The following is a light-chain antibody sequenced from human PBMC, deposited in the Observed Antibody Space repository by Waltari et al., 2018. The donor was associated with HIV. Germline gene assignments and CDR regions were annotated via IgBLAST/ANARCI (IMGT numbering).Light chain of an antibody. V-gene: IGKV2-28*01. J-gene: IGKJ1*01. CDR1: QSLLHSNGYKY. CDR2: LGS. CDR3: MQALQTPRT. Sequence: DIVMTQSPLSLPVTPGEPASISCRSSQSLLHSNGYKYLDWYLQKPGQSPQLLIYLGSVRASGVPDRFSGSGSGTGFTLKISRVEAEDVGIYYCMQALQTPRTFGQGTKVEIK.